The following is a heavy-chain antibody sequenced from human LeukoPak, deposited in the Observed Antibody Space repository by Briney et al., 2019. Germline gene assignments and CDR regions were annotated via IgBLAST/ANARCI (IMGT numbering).Heavy chain of an antibody. V-gene: IGHV4-38-2*02. CDR3: AGHPCLNCGAGAFDV. J-gene: IGHJ3*01. CDR1: GYSITTYY. D-gene: IGHD2-21*01. CDR2: VYHRGVT. Sequence: PSETLSLTCTVSGYSITTYYWGWIRQPPGKGLEWIASVYHRGVTFYNSSLKSRVTISVDTAKNQFSLRMNSVTAADTAMYYCAGHPCLNCGAGAFDVRGQGTMVTVS.